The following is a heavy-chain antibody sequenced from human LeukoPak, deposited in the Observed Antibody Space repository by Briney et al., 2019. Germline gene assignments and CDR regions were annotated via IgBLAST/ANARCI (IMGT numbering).Heavy chain of an antibody. CDR3: ARDGAAAGTIVDY. CDR2: IKQDGSEK. Sequence: GGSLRLSCAAPGFTFSSYWMSWVRQAPGKGLEWVANIKQDGSEKYYVDSVKGRFTISRDNAKNSLYLQMNSLRAEDTAVYYCARDGAAAGTIVDYWGQGTLVTVSS. CDR1: GFTFSSYW. J-gene: IGHJ4*02. V-gene: IGHV3-7*01. D-gene: IGHD6-13*01.